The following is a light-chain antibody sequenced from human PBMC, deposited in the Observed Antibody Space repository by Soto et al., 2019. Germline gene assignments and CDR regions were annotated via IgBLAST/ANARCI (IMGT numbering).Light chain of an antibody. CDR2: RNN. Sequence: QSVLTQPPSASGTPGQRVTSSCYGSSSNIGSNYVYWYQQLPGTAPKLLIYRNNQRPSGVPDRFSGSKSGTSASLAISGLRSEDEADYYCAAWDDSLSGVVFGGGTKVTVL. J-gene: IGLJ2*01. CDR3: AAWDDSLSGVV. CDR1: SSNIGSNY. V-gene: IGLV1-47*01.